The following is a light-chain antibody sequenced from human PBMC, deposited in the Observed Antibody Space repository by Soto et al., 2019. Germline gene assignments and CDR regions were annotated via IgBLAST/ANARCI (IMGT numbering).Light chain of an antibody. CDR3: QQYTAWPLT. Sequence: IVMTQSPATLSVSPGEKATLFCRASQTVYNNLAWYQQKPGQAPRLLVYFASTRAAGIPARFSGSGSGTEFSLTISSLQSEDFALYYCQQYTAWPLTFGGGTKVETK. J-gene: IGKJ4*01. V-gene: IGKV3-15*01. CDR1: QTVYNN. CDR2: FAS.